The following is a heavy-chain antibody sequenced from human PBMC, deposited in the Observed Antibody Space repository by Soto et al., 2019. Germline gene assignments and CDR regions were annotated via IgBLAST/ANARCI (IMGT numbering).Heavy chain of an antibody. CDR1: GGSFSGYY. V-gene: IGHV4-34*01. Sequence: SETLSLTCAVYGGSFSGYYWSWIRQPPGKGLEWIGEINHSGSTNYNPSLKSRVTISVDTSKNQFSLKLSSVTAADAAVYYCARGAYYDSSGYWTDAFDIWGQGTMVTV. CDR2: INHSGST. CDR3: ARGAYYDSSGYWTDAFDI. D-gene: IGHD3-22*01. J-gene: IGHJ3*02.